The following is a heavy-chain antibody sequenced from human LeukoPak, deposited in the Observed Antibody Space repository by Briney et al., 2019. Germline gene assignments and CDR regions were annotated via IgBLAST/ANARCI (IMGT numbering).Heavy chain of an antibody. CDR3: ARVIVPWTSGYYYHFDY. CDR2: IYYSGST. D-gene: IGHD3-22*01. J-gene: IGHJ4*02. V-gene: IGHV4-59*02. Sequence: SETLSLTCTVSGGSVSSYYWSWIRQPPGKGLEWIGYIYYSGSTNYNPSLKSRVTISVDTSKNQFSLKLSSVTAADTAVYHCARVIVPWTSGYYYHFDYWGQGTLVTVSS. CDR1: GGSVSSYY.